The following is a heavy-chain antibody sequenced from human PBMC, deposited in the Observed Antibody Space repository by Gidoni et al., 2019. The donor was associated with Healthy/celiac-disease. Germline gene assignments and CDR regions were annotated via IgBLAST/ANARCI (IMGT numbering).Heavy chain of an antibody. V-gene: IGHV3-48*03. CDR1: GFTFSSYE. Sequence: EVQLVESGEGLVQPGGSLILSCAASGFTFSSYEMNWVRKAPGKGLEWVSYISSSGSTIDYADSVKGRFTISRDNAKNSLYLQMNSLRDEDTAVYYCARDYPSYIVGATGWFDPWGQGTLVTVAS. CDR3: ARDYPSYIVGATGWFDP. D-gene: IGHD1-26*01. J-gene: IGHJ5*02. CDR2: ISSSGSTI.